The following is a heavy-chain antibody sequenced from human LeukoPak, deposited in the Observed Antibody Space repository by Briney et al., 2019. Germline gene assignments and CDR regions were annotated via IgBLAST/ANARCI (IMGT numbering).Heavy chain of an antibody. J-gene: IGHJ3*02. D-gene: IGHD6-19*01. CDR2: IYYSGST. Sequence: SETLSLTCTVSGGSISSSSYYWGWIRQPPGKGLEWIGSIYYSGSTYYNPPLKSRVTISVDTSKNQFSLKLSSVTAADTAVYYCARAEYSSGWYGGGGAFDIWGQGTMVTVSS. V-gene: IGHV4-39*07. CDR3: ARAEYSSGWYGGGGAFDI. CDR1: GGSISSSSYY.